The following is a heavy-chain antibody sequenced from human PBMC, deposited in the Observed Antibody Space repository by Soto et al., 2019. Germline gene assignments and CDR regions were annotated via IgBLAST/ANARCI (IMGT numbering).Heavy chain of an antibody. V-gene: IGHV3-23*01. Sequence: EVQLLESGGGLVQPGGSLRLSCAASGVTFSSDAMRWVRQAPGKGLEWVSAISGSGGSTYYADSVKGRFTISRDNSKNPLYLQRNRLRADDTAVYYCANLDYGDYVLFAPCGQGTLVTVSA. J-gene: IGHJ5*02. D-gene: IGHD4-17*01. CDR3: ANLDYGDYVLFAP. CDR1: GVTFSSDA. CDR2: ISGSGGST.